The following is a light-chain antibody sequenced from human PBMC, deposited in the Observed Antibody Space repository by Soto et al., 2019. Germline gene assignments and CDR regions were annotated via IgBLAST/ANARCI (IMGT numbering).Light chain of an antibody. CDR2: AES. CDR3: QQYNSYS. V-gene: IGKV1-9*01. Sequence: DIQLTQSPSFLSASVGDRVTITCRASQGIAGSLAWYQQKPGKPPKLLIYAESTLQSGVPSRFSGSGSGTEFTLTISSLQPDDFATYYCQQYNSYSFGQGTKVDIK. CDR1: QGIAGS. J-gene: IGKJ1*01.